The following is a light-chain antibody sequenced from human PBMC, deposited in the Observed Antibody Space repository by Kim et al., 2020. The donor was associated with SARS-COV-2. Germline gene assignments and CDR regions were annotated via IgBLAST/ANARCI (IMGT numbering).Light chain of an antibody. CDR3: SPYTISGNFKI. Sequence: QSALTQPASVSGSPGQSITISCTGTNNDVGAFYRVSWYQQHPGTAPKLMIYDVTNRPSAVSDRFSGSKSGNTASLTISGLQAEDEADYYCSPYTISGNFKIFGGGTQLTVL. V-gene: IGLV2-14*03. CDR2: DVT. J-gene: IGLJ2*01. CDR1: NNDVGAFYR.